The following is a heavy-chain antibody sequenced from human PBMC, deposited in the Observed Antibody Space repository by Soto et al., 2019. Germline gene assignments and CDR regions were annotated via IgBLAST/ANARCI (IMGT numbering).Heavy chain of an antibody. V-gene: IGHV3-33*01. CDR1: GFTFSSYG. CDR3: AREKVAAPAFDY. D-gene: IGHD2-2*01. J-gene: IGHJ4*02. CDR2: IWYDGSNK. Sequence: QVQLVESGGGVVQPGRSLRLSCAASGFTFSSYGMHWVRQAPGKGLEWVAVIWYDGSNKYYADSMKGRFTISRDNSKNPLYLEMNSLRAEDTAVYYCAREKVAAPAFDYWGQGTLFTVSS.